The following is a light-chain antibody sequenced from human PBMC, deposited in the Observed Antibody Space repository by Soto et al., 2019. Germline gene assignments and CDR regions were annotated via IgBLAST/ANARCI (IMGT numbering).Light chain of an antibody. CDR1: KNDVGFYDF. Sequence: QSALTQPPSASGSPGQSVTISCTGTKNDVGFYDFVSWYQHHPGKAPRLIIYEVVQRPSGVPDRFSGSKSGNTASLTVSGLQAADEADYFCKSYAGSNTYVFGSGTMLTVL. CDR2: EVV. J-gene: IGLJ1*01. V-gene: IGLV2-8*01. CDR3: KSYAGSNTYV.